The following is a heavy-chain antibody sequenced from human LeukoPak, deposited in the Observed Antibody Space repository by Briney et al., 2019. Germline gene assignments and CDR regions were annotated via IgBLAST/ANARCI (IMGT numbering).Heavy chain of an antibody. CDR3: ARGYCSSATCRHFDY. Sequence: GASVKVSCKASGYAFTNYAISWVRQAPGQGLEWMGWISVYNGNTNYAQKLQGRVTMTADTSTTTAYMELSSLRSDDTAVYYCARGYCSSATCRHFDYWGQGALVTVSS. CDR2: ISVYNGNT. CDR1: GYAFTNYA. J-gene: IGHJ4*02. D-gene: IGHD2-2*01. V-gene: IGHV1-18*01.